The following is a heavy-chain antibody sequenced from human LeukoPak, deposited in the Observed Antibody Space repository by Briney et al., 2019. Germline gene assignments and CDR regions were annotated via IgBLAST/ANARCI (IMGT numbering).Heavy chain of an antibody. D-gene: IGHD4-17*01. J-gene: IGHJ4*02. CDR1: GFTFSSYP. CDR2: LSYDGTNK. CDR3: AKPRGATVTSYYSDY. Sequence: GGSLRLSCAASGFTFSSYPMHWVRQAPGKGLEWVAVLSYDGTNKFYADSVKGRFTISRDNSKNTLFLQMNSLRAEDTAVYYCAKPRGATVTSYYSDYWGQGTLVTVSS. V-gene: IGHV3-30-3*02.